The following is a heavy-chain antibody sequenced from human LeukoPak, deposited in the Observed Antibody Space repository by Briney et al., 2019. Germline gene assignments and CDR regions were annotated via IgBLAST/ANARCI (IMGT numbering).Heavy chain of an antibody. CDR2: IKFDGSLA. CDR3: VTGHYDSRMYFNL. CDR1: GLTFSTYW. D-gene: IGHD3-16*01. J-gene: IGHJ2*01. Sequence: GGSLRLSCTASGLTFSTYWVHWVRQAPGKGLVWVSQIKFDGSLASYADSVKGRFTISRDNAKNTLYLQMNTLGTEDTAVYYCVTGHYDSRMYFNLWGRGTLVTVSS. V-gene: IGHV3-74*01.